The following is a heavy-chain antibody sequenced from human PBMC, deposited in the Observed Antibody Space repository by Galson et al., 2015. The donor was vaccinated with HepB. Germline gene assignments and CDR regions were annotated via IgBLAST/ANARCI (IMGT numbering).Heavy chain of an antibody. D-gene: IGHD2-2*01. CDR2: ISGSGGST. CDR3: AKPPAEYQLPSEFDY. V-gene: IGHV3-23*01. Sequence: SLRLSCAASGFTFSSYAMSWVRQAPGKGLEWVSAISGSGGSTYYADSVKGRFTISRDNSKNTLYLQMNSLRAEDTAVYYCAKPPAEYQLPSEFDYWGQGTLVTVSS. CDR1: GFTFSSYA. J-gene: IGHJ4*02.